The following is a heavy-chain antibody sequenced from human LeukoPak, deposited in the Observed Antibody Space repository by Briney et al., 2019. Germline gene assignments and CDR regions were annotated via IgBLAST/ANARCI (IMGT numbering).Heavy chain of an antibody. CDR3: ARDNWNYYYYHGMDV. Sequence: QAGGSLRLSCAASGFTFSSYAMHWVRQAPGKGLEWVAVISYDGSNKYYADSVKGRFTISRDNSKNTLYLQMNSLRAEDTAVYYCARDNWNYYYYHGMDVWGQGTTVTVSS. CDR2: ISYDGSNK. D-gene: IGHD1-20*01. V-gene: IGHV3-30-3*01. CDR1: GFTFSSYA. J-gene: IGHJ6*02.